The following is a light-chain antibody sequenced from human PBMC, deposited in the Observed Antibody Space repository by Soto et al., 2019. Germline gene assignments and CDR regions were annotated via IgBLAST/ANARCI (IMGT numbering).Light chain of an antibody. J-gene: IGLJ1*01. CDR2: DVS. CDR1: SSDIGGYDY. CDR3: NSYTTSSSLYV. Sequence: SALTQPASVYGSPGQSITISCTGTSSDIGGYDYVSWYQQYPGKAPKLMIYDVSNRPSGVSDRFSGSKSANTASLTISGLQAEDEADYYCNSYTTSSSLYVFGTGTKVTVL. V-gene: IGLV2-14*01.